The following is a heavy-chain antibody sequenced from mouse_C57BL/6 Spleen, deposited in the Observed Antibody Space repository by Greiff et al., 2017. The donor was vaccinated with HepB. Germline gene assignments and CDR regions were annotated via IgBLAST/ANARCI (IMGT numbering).Heavy chain of an antibody. J-gene: IGHJ4*01. D-gene: IGHD1-1*01. CDR3: ARWATTVVASDAMDY. Sequence: VKLVESGAELVKPGASVKISCKASGYAFSSYWMNWVKQRPGKGLEWIGQIYPGDGDTNYNGKFKGKATLTADKSSSTAYRQLSSLTSEDSAVYFCARWATTVVASDAMDYWGQGTSVTVSS. CDR2: IYPGDGDT. V-gene: IGHV1-80*01. CDR1: GYAFSSYW.